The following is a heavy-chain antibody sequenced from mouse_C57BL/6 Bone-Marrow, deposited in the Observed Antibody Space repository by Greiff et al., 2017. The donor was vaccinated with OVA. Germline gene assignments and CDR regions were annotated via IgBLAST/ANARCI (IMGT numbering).Heavy chain of an antibody. J-gene: IGHJ2*01. CDR3: ARGHYYGSCFDY. CDR2: IYPGSGST. V-gene: IGHV1-55*01. D-gene: IGHD1-1*01. Sequence: QVQLQQPGAELVKPGASVKMSCKASGYTFTSYWITWVKQRPGQGLEWIGDIYPGSGSTNYNEKFKSKATLTVDTSSSTAYMQLSSLTSEDSAVYYCARGHYYGSCFDYWGQGTTLTVSS. CDR1: GYTFTSYW.